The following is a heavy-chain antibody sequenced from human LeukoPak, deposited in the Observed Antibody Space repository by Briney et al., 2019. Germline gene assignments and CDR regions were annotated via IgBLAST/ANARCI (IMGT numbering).Heavy chain of an antibody. V-gene: IGHV3-23*01. CDR3: AKDSKIVGPTFRSYHYMDV. Sequence: GGSLRLSCAASGFTFSSYAMSWVRQAPGKGLEWVSGISGSGGSTYYADSVKGRFTISRDNSKKTLYLQMNSLRAEDTAVYYCAKDSKIVGPTFRSYHYMDVWGQGTLVTVSS. CDR1: GFTFSSYA. J-gene: IGHJ4*02. CDR2: ISGSGGST. D-gene: IGHD1-26*01.